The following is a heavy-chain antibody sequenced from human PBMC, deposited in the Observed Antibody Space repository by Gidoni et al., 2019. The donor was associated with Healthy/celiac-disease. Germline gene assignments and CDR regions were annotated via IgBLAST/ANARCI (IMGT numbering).Heavy chain of an antibody. V-gene: IGHV4-39*01. Sequence: QLQLQESGPGLVKPSETLSLTCTVSGGSISTSSYYWGWIRQPPGKGLEWIGSIYYSGSTYYNPSLKSRVTISVDTSKNQFSLKLSSVTAADTAVYYCARLAGGSSSATGDYWGQGTLVTVSS. CDR3: ARLAGGSSSATGDY. J-gene: IGHJ4*02. D-gene: IGHD6-6*01. CDR1: GGSISTSSYY. CDR2: IYYSGST.